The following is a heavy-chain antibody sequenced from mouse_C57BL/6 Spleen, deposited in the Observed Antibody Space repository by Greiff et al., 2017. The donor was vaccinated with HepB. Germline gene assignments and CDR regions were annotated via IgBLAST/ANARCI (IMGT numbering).Heavy chain of an antibody. V-gene: IGHV7-3*01. J-gene: IGHJ4*01. CDR2: IRNKANGYTT. D-gene: IGHD3-2*02. CDR3: ARVQLRLYAMDY. CDR1: GFTFTDYY. Sequence: DVKLVESGGGLVQPGGSLSLSCAASGFTFTDYYMSWVRQPPGKALEWLGFIRNKANGYTTEYSASVKGRFTISRDNSQSILYLQMNALRAEDSATYYCARVQLRLYAMDYWGQGTSVTVSS.